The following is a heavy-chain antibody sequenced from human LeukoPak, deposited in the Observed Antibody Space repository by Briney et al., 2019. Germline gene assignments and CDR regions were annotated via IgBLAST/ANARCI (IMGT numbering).Heavy chain of an antibody. CDR1: GGSISSGSYY. J-gene: IGHJ4*02. D-gene: IGHD6-19*01. V-gene: IGHV4-61*02. Sequence: PSQTLSLTCTVSGGSISSGSYYWSWIRQPAGKGLEWIGRIYTSESTNYSPSLKSRVTISVDTSKNQFSLKLSSVTAADTAVYYCARGLGQWLGYWGQGTLVTVSS. CDR2: IYTSEST. CDR3: ARGLGQWLGY.